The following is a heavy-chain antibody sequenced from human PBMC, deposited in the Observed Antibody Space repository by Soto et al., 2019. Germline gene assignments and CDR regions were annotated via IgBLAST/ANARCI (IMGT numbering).Heavy chain of an antibody. CDR1: GFTFSSYA. Sequence: GGSLRLSCAASGFTFSSYAMSWVRQAPGKGLEWVSAISGSGGSTYYADSVKGRFTISRDNSKNTLYLQMNSLRAEDTAVYYCAKKGIAARPFRSYYFDYWGQGTLVTVSS. CDR3: AKKGIAARPFRSYYFDY. D-gene: IGHD6-6*01. V-gene: IGHV3-23*01. CDR2: ISGSGGST. J-gene: IGHJ4*02.